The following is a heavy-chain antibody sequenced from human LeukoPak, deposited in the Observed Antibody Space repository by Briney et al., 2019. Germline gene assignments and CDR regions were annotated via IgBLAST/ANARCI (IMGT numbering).Heavy chain of an antibody. J-gene: IGHJ6*03. Sequence: ASVTVSCKASGGTFSSYAISWARQAPGQGLEWMGGIIPIFGTANYAQKFQGRVTITTDESTSTAYMELSSLRSEDTAVYYCARAPIVVVPAAPSDYYYYMDVWGKGTTVTVSS. CDR1: GGTFSSYA. CDR3: ARAPIVVVPAAPSDYYYYMDV. V-gene: IGHV1-69*05. CDR2: IIPIFGTA. D-gene: IGHD2-2*01.